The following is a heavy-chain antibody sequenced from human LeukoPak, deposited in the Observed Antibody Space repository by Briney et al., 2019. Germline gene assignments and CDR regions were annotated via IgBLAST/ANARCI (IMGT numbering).Heavy chain of an antibody. CDR1: SGSIRNSNYY. CDR3: ARGRGSSWYNWFDP. CDR2: VFYDGSS. V-gene: IGHV4-39*07. D-gene: IGHD6-13*01. J-gene: IGHJ5*02. Sequence: PSETLSLTCTVSSGSIRNSNYYWGWIRQPPGKGLEWIGSVFYDGSSDYSPSLKSRVTISVDTSKNQFSLKLSSVTAADTAVYYCARGRGSSWYNWFDPWGQGTLVTVSS.